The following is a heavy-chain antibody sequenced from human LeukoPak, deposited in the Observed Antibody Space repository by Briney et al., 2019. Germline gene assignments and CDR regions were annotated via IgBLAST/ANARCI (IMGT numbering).Heavy chain of an antibody. V-gene: IGHV1-2*02. CDR1: VHSFTAYY. D-gene: IGHD1-1*01. CDR3: ARIEGSASTWND. CDR2: INPKSGGT. J-gene: IGHJ4*02. Sequence: ASVKVSCKTSVHSFTAYYMHWVRQAPGQALEWMGYINPKSGGTKYAQKFQGRVTLTRDTSITTAYMELDRLTSDDTAVYYCARIEGSASTWNDWGQGTLVTVSS.